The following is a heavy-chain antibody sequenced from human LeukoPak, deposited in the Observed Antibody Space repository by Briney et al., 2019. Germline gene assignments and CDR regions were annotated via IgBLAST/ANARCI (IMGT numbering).Heavy chain of an antibody. V-gene: IGHV3-7*03. CDR2: IKLDGSEK. CDR1: GLTVSSNY. J-gene: IGHJ4*02. Sequence: QPGGSLRLSCAASGLTVSSNYMSWVRQAPGKGLEWVANIKLDGSEKNYVDSVKGRFTISRDNTKNSLYLQMNSLRVEDTAVFYCARDQYDTWSRRGNFDSWGQGTLVIVSS. D-gene: IGHD3-3*01. CDR3: ARDQYDTWSRRGNFDS.